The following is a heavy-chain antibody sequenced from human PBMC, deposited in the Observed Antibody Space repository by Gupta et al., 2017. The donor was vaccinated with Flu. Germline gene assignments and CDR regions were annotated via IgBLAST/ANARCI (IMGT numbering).Heavy chain of an antibody. CDR1: GYSISSGYY. CDR3: ARLSPPHSWGGGFDY. J-gene: IGHJ4*02. CDR2: IYHSGST. V-gene: IGHV4-38-2*01. D-gene: IGHD3-16*01. Sequence: QVQLQESGPGLVKPSETLSPTCAVSGYSISSGYYWAWIRQPPGKGLEWIGGIYHSGSTYYNPSLKSRVTISVDTSKNQFSLKLSYVTAADTAVYYCARLSPPHSWGGGFDYWGQGTLVTVSS.